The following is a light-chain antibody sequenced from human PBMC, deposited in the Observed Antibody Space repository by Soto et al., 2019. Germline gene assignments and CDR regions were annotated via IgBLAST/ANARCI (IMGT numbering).Light chain of an antibody. Sequence: QSVLTQPPSASEAPRQRVTISCSGSSSNIGTNGVNWYQQLPGKAPKLLIYYDDLLPSVVSDRFSGSKSGTSASLAISGLPSEDEADYYCSAWDDSLNGWVFGGGTKLTVL. CDR3: SAWDDSLNGWV. CDR2: YDD. J-gene: IGLJ3*02. V-gene: IGLV1-36*01. CDR1: SSNIGTNG.